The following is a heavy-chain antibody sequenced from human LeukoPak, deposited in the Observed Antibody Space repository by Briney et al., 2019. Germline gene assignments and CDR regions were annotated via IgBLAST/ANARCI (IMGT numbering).Heavy chain of an antibody. V-gene: IGHV3-15*01. CDR2: ITRNAEGGTT. CDR3: LEMSSY. D-gene: IGHD5-24*01. J-gene: IGHJ4*02. Sequence: GGALRLSCAASGFTFSSFTMNWVRQAPGKGLEWVGRITRNAEGGTTAYAAPVKGRFTISRDDSRHTLYLQMNSLRTEDTAVYYCLEMSSYWGQGTLVTVSS. CDR1: GFTFSSFT.